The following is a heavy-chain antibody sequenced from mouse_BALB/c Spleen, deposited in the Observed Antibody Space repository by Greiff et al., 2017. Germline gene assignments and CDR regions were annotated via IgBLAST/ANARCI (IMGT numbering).Heavy chain of an antibody. D-gene: IGHD2-1*01. V-gene: IGHV8-12*01. CDR1: GFSLSTSGMG. CDR2: IYWDDDK. CDR3: ARSYGNSLAY. J-gene: IGHJ3*01. Sequence: QVTLKESGPGILQPSQTLSLTCSFSGFSLSTSGMGVSWIRQPSGKGLEWLAHIYWDDDKRYNPSLKSRLTISKDTSSNQVFLKITSVDTADTATYYCARSYGNSLAYWGQGTLVTVSA.